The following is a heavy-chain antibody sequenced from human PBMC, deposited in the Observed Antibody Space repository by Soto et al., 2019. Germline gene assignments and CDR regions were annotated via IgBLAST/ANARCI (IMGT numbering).Heavy chain of an antibody. D-gene: IGHD3-16*02. Sequence: PVGSLRLSCAASGFTFSSYAMSWVRQAPGKGLEWVSAISGSGSTFYADSVKGRFTISRDNSKKTLYLQMNSLRAEDTAVYYCAKEKDYDYVWGSYRYTSDYWGQGTKVTVYS. J-gene: IGHJ4*02. CDR3: AKEKDYDYVWGSYRYTSDY. CDR1: GFTFSSYA. V-gene: IGHV3-23*01. CDR2: ISGSGST.